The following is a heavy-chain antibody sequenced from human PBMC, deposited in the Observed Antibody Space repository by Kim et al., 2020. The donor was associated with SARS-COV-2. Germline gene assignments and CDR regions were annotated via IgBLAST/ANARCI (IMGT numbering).Heavy chain of an antibody. D-gene: IGHD3-16*02. V-gene: IGHV4-4*02. CDR2: IYHSGST. J-gene: IGHJ6*02. CDR1: GGSISSSNW. Sequence: SETLSLTCAVSGGSISSSNWWSWVRQPPGKGLEWIGEIYHSGSTNYNPSLKSRVTISVDKSKNQFSLKLSSVTAADTAVYYCARDPAQLRLWELSPSRYYGMDVWGQGTTVTVSS. CDR3: ARDPAQLRLWELSPSRYYGMDV.